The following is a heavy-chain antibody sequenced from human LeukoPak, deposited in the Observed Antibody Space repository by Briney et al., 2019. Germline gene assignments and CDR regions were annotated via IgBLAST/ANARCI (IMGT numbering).Heavy chain of an antibody. J-gene: IGHJ6*03. CDR1: GFTVSSNY. V-gene: IGHV3-66*02. D-gene: IGHD6-19*01. CDR2: IYSGGST. Sequence: TGGSLRLSCAASGFTVSSNYMSWVRQAPGKGLEWVSVIYSGGSTYYADSVKGRFTISGDNSKNTLYLQMNSLRAEDTAVCYCAREGLVPYYYMDVWGKGTTVTVSS. CDR3: AREGLVPYYYMDV.